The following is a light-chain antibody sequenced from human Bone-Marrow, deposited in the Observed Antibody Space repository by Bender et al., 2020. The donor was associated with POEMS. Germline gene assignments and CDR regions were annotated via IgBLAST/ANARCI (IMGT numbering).Light chain of an antibody. CDR3: SSFTTTRSVI. Sequence: QSALTQPASVSGSPGQSITISCIGSSSDIGGQNYVSWYQQHPDKAPRLIISEVRNRPSGISNRFSGSKSGNTATLTISGLRAEDEADYYCSSFTTTRSVIFGGGTRLTVL. CDR2: EVR. J-gene: IGLJ2*01. CDR1: SSDIGGQNY. V-gene: IGLV2-14*01.